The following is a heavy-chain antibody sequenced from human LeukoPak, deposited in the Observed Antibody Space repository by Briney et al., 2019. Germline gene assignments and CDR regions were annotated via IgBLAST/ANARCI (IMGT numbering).Heavy chain of an antibody. CDR2: IWYDGSNK. V-gene: IGHV3-33*06. Sequence: PGRSLRLSCAASGFTFSSYGMHWVRQAPGKGLEWVAVIWYDGSNKYYADSVKGRFTISRDNSKNTLYLQMNSLRAGDTAVYYCAKDYGGNYFDYWGQGTLVTVSS. J-gene: IGHJ4*02. CDR3: AKDYGGNYFDY. D-gene: IGHD4-23*01. CDR1: GFTFSSYG.